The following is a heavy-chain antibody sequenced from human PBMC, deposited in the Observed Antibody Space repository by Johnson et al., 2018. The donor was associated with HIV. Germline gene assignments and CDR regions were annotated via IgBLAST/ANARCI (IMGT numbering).Heavy chain of an antibody. CDR1: GFTFDDYG. CDR3: ARDLYYGSGSSVAFDI. D-gene: IGHD3-10*01. Sequence: VQLVESGGGVVQPGGSLRLSCAASGFTFDDYGMSWVRQAPGKGLEWVSGINWNGGSTGYADSVKGRFTISRDNAKNSLYLQMNSLRAEDTALYYCARDLYYGSGSSVAFDIGGQGTMVTVSS. CDR2: INWNGGST. V-gene: IGHV3-20*04. J-gene: IGHJ3*02.